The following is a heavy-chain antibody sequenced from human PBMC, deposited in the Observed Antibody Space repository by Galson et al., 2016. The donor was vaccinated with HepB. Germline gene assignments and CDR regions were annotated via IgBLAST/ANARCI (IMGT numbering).Heavy chain of an antibody. V-gene: IGHV4-4*08. CDR3: ARVPAHGASEEGLDPGGRGRCSVDTAKTHLALGRSAVTAADTAVYYCARVPVHGESEEWLGP. CDR1: GASINSYY. J-gene: IGHJ5*02. D-gene: IGHD6-13*01. CDR2: LYTSGVT. Sequence: SETLSLTCTVSGASINSYYWSWIRQPPGRGLEWIGYLYTSGVTNYNPSLESRVIFSVDTYKNNLSLRLRSVTAADTAVYYCARVPAHGASEEGLDPGGRGRCSVDTAKTHLALGRSAVTAADTAVYYCARVPVHGESEEWLGPWGRVILVTVSS.